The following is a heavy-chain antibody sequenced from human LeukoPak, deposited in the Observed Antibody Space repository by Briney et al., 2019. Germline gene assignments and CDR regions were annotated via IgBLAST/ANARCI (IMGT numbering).Heavy chain of an antibody. CDR1: GFTFSTYA. D-gene: IGHD6-6*01. CDR3: ARDESIAARRRGRQVD. V-gene: IGHV3-23*01. CDR2: TSFSGDTT. J-gene: IGHJ4*02. Sequence: PGGSLRLSCAASGFTFSTYAMSWVRQAPGKGLEWVSGTSFSGDTTYYAGSVKGRFTISRDNSKNTLYLQMNSLRAEDTAVYYCARDESIAARRRGRQVDWGQGTLVTVSS.